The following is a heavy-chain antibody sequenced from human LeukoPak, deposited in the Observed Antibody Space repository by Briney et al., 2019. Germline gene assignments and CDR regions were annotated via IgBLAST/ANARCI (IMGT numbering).Heavy chain of an antibody. D-gene: IGHD3-10*01. CDR2: ISGNGDNT. V-gene: IGHV3-23*01. CDR3: AKVPLGELSFVVAFDI. J-gene: IGHJ3*02. Sequence: GGSLRLSCAASRFTFSSCGMTWVRQAPGKGLEWVSSISGNGDNTYYADSVKGRVTISRDNSRNTLYLQMISLRGEDTAVYYCAKVPLGELSFVVAFDIWGQGTMVTVSS. CDR1: RFTFSSCG.